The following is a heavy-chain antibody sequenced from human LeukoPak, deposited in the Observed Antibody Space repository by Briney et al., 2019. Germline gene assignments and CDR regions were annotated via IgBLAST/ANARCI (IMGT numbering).Heavy chain of an antibody. D-gene: IGHD6-6*01. V-gene: IGHV1-69*06. Sequence: ASVKVSCKASGGTFSSYAISWVRQAPGQGLEWMGGIIPIFGTANYAQKFQGRVTITADKSTSTAYMELSSLRSEDTAVYYCASYSSSGRGFDYWGQGTLVTVSS. CDR1: GGTFSSYA. J-gene: IGHJ4*02. CDR3: ASYSSSGRGFDY. CDR2: IIPIFGTA.